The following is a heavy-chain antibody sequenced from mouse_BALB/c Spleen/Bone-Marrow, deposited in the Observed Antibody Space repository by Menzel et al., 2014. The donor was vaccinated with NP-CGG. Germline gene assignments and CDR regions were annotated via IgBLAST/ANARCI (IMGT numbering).Heavy chain of an antibody. Sequence: EVKLVESGAELVKPGASVKLSCTASGFNIKGTYIHWVKQRPEQGLEWIGRIDPANGNTKYDPKFQGKATITTDTSSNTAYLQLSSLTSEDTAVYYCAKGLRLADYWGQGTTLTVSS. CDR3: AKGLRLADY. J-gene: IGHJ2*01. V-gene: IGHV14-3*02. D-gene: IGHD1-2*01. CDR2: IDPANGNT. CDR1: GFNIKGTY.